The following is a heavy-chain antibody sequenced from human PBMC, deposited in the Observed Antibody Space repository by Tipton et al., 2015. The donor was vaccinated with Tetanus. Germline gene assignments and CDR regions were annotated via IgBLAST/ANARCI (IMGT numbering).Heavy chain of an antibody. D-gene: IGHD2-2*01. CDR3: AKNLLIGYQLLCFDY. Sequence: SLRLSCAASGFTFSSYGMHWVRQAPGKGLEWVAVIWYDGSNKYYADSVKGRFTISRDNSKNTLYLQMNSLRAEDTAVYYCAKNLLIGYQLLCFDYWGQGTLVTVSS. CDR2: IWYDGSNK. CDR1: GFTFSSYG. J-gene: IGHJ4*02. V-gene: IGHV3-33*06.